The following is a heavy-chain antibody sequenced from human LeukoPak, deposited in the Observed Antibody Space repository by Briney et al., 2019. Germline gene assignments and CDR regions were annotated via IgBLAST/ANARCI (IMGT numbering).Heavy chain of an antibody. J-gene: IGHJ4*02. V-gene: IGHV3-21*01. CDR3: ARSYGSGSYLLDY. CDR1: GFTFSSYS. D-gene: IGHD3-10*01. Sequence: GGFLRLSCAASGFTFSSYSMNWVRQAPGRGLEWVSSISSSSSYIYYADSVKGRFTISRDNAKNSLYLQMNSLRAEDTAVYYCARSYGSGSYLLDYRGQGTLVTVSS. CDR2: ISSSSSYI.